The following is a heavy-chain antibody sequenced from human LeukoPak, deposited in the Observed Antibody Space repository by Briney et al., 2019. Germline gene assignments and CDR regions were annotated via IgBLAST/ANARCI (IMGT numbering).Heavy chain of an antibody. Sequence: VASVKVSCKASGGTLSSYAISWVRQAPGQGLEWMGRIIPILGKANYAQKFQGRVTITADKSTSTAYMELSGLRSEDTAVYYCASGWYGSGTFFDYWGQGTLVTVSS. CDR3: ASGWYGSGTFFDY. V-gene: IGHV1-69*04. D-gene: IGHD3-10*01. CDR1: GGTLSSYA. J-gene: IGHJ4*02. CDR2: IIPILGKA.